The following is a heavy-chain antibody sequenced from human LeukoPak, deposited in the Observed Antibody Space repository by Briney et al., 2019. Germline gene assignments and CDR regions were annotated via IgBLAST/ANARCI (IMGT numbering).Heavy chain of an antibody. Sequence: SQTLSLTCAVSGGSISSGGYSWSWIRQPPGKGLEWIGYIYHSGSTYYNPSLKSRVTISVDRSKNQFSLKLSSVTAADTAVYYCARYVDQYSSSEHGNSYDYWGQGTLVTVSS. V-gene: IGHV4-30-2*01. CDR1: GGSISSGGYS. CDR2: IYHSGST. J-gene: IGHJ4*02. CDR3: ARYVDQYSSSEHGNSYDY. D-gene: IGHD6-6*01.